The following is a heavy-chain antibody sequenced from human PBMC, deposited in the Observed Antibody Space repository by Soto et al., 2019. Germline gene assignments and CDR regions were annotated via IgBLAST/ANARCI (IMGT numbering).Heavy chain of an antibody. V-gene: IGHV1-46*01. J-gene: IGHJ5*02. CDR1: GYTFTIYY. Sequence: QVQLVQSGAEVKKPGASVKVSCKASGYTFTIYYMHWVRQAPGQGLEWMRIIDPSGGGTSYAQKFQGRLTMTRDTSTSTVYMELSSLRSEDTAVYYCARDRVDCSGGNCWRSVEDTWGQGTLVTVSS. CDR2: IDPSGGGT. CDR3: ARDRVDCSGGNCWRSVEDT. D-gene: IGHD2-15*01.